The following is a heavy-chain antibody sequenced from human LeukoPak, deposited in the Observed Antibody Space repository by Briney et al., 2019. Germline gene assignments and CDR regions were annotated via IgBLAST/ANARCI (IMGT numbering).Heavy chain of an antibody. J-gene: IGHJ4*02. D-gene: IGHD3-10*01. CDR2: INPSGGST. CDR3: ARLDYGSGTLDY. Sequence: ASVKVSCKASGYTFTSYYMHWVRQAPGQGLEWMGIINPSGGSTSYAQKFQGRVTMTRDMSTSTVYMDLSSLRSEDTAVYYCARLDYGSGTLDYWGQGTLVTVSS. V-gene: IGHV1-46*01. CDR1: GYTFTSYY.